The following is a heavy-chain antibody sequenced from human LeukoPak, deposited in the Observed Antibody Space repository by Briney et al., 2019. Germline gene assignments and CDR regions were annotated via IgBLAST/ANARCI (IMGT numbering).Heavy chain of an antibody. CDR2: IDPSDSYT. V-gene: IGHV5-10-1*01. CDR3: ARHVGTENWFDP. CDR1: GYSFTSYW. Sequence: GASLQISCKGSGYSFTSYWISWVRQLPGKGLEWMGRIDPSDSYTNYSPSFQGHVTISADKSISTAYLQWSSLKASDTAMYYCARHVGTENWFDPWGQGTLVTVSS. J-gene: IGHJ5*02. D-gene: IGHD2-15*01.